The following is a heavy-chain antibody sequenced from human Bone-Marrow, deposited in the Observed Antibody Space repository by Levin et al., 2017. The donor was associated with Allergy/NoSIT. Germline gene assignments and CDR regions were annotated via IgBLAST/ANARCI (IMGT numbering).Heavy chain of an antibody. V-gene: IGHV3-30-3*01. D-gene: IGHD1-26*01. J-gene: IGHJ5*02. CDR2: ISSDGSDK. CDR3: AKDKPYGASRGYFLDA. CDR1: GFIFSDYA. Sequence: PGGSLRLSCAASGFIFSDYAMHWVRQTPGKGLEWVALISSDGSDKFYRDSVQDRFTVSRENSNNTLFLEINSLTSEDSALYYCAKDKPYGASRGYFLDAWGQGTLVTVSS.